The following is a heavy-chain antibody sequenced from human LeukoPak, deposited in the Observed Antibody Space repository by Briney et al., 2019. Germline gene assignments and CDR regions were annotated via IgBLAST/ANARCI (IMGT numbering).Heavy chain of an antibody. CDR3: ARDRDYSNTERGFDY. D-gene: IGHD4-11*01. Sequence: ASVKVSCKTSGYTFSDYYIHWVRQAPGQALEWMGWINPNSGETKSAQKFQGRVTMTGDTSISTAYMELRRVTSDDTAVYYCARDRDYSNTERGFDYWGQGTLVTVSS. V-gene: IGHV1-2*02. CDR2: INPNSGET. CDR1: GYTFSDYY. J-gene: IGHJ4*02.